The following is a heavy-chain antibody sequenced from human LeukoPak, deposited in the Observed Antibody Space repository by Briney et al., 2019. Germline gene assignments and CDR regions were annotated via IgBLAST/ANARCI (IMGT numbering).Heavy chain of an antibody. D-gene: IGHD1-26*01. CDR1: GFTFSDYY. CDR3: ARAHSGSYYYFDY. V-gene: IGHV3-11*04. CDR2: ISSSGSTI. J-gene: IGHJ4*02. Sequence: LRLSCAASGFTFSDYYMSWIRQAPGKGLEWVSYISSSGSTIYYADSVKGRFTISRDNAKNSLYLQMNSLRAEDTAVYYCARAHSGSYYYFDYWGQGTLVTVSS.